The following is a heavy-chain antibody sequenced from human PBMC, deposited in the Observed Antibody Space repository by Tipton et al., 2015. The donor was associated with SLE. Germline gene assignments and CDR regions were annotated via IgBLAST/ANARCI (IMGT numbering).Heavy chain of an antibody. V-gene: IGHV4-61*02. Sequence: TLSLTCTVSGGSISSGSYYWSWIRQPAGKGLEWIGRIYTSGSTNYNPSLKSRVTISVDTSKNQFSLKLSSVTAADTAVYYCARGKSDSSSWYWFDPWGQGTLVTVSS. J-gene: IGHJ5*02. CDR1: GGSISSGSYY. CDR3: ARGKSDSSSWYWFDP. D-gene: IGHD6-13*01. CDR2: IYTSGST.